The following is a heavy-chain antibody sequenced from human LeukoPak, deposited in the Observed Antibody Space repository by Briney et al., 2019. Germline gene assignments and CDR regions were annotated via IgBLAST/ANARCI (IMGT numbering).Heavy chain of an antibody. CDR1: GFSFSDYY. Sequence: GGYLRLSCAASGFSFSDYYMTWIRQAPGKGLEWVSYITSSGSTIYYADSVKGRFTVSRDNGKKSLYLQMNSLRAEDTAVYYCARDLGELGFYMDVWGKGTTVTVSS. CDR2: ITSSGSTI. CDR3: ARDLGELGFYMDV. D-gene: IGHD3-16*01. V-gene: IGHV3-11*01. J-gene: IGHJ6*03.